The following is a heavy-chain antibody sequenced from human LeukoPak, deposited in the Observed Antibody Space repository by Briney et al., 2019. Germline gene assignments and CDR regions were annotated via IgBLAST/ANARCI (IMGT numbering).Heavy chain of an antibody. V-gene: IGHV3-74*01. J-gene: IGHJ4*02. CDR1: GFTLSSYW. D-gene: IGHD4-17*01. CDR2: INSDGSST. CDR3: ARSTVTTLIMDY. Sequence: GGSLRLSCAASGFTLSSYWMHWVRQAPGKGLVWVSRINSDGSSTSYADSVKGRFTISRDNAKNTLYLQMNSLRAEDTAVYYCARSTVTTLIMDYWGQGTLVTVSS.